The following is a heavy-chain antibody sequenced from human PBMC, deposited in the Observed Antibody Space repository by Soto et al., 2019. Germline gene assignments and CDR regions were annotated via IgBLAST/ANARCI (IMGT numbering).Heavy chain of an antibody. CDR1: GGSISCSY. V-gene: IGHV4-59*01. CDR3: ARSVAVPGAHIDY. CDR2: VYYTGST. Sequence: SETLSLTCSVSGGSISCSYWSWVRQSPGKGLEWLGYVYYTGSTNYSPSLRSRVSISVDTSKNEFSLRLSSVTAADTAVYFCARSVAVPGAHIDYWGQGTQVTVSS. D-gene: IGHD6-19*01. J-gene: IGHJ4*02.